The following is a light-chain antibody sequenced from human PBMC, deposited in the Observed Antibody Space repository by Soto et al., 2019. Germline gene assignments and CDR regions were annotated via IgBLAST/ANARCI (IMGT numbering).Light chain of an antibody. J-gene: IGKJ2*01. CDR3: QQDHTYPQT. CDR2: GAY. CDR1: QDIGTY. Sequence: DLQMTQSPSSLSASVGDIVTITCRSSQDIGTYLAWFQQKPGKAPKSLLYGAYKWHSGVPSRFSGSGSETDFTLTITSLQSEDFATYYCQQDHTYPQTFGQGNRLEI. V-gene: IGKV1-16*01.